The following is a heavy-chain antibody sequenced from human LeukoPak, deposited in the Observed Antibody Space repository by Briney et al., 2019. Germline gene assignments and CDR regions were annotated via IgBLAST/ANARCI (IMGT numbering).Heavy chain of an antibody. V-gene: IGHV3-9*03. CDR3: AKDTRAVPPHDAFDI. CDR2: ISWNSGSI. CDR1: GFTFDDYA. J-gene: IGHJ3*02. Sequence: PGRSLRLSCAASGFTFDDYAMHWVRQAPGKGLEWVSGISWNSGSIGYADSVKGRFTISRDNAKNSLYLQMNSLRAEDMALYYCAKDTRAVPPHDAFDIWGQGTMVTVSS. D-gene: IGHD6-19*01.